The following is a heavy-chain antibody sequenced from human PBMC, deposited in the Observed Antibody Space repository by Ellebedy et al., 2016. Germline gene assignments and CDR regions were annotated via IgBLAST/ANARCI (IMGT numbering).Heavy chain of an antibody. CDR2: ITWDGGAT. V-gene: IGHV3-43D*03. CDR3: AKGGGDGYSLVY. CDR1: GFTFDDSA. Sequence: GESLKISXEASGFTFDDSAMHWVRQTPGKGLEWVSLITWDGGATYYAGSVKGRFTISRGNSKNSLYLQMNSLRPEDTAFYYCAKGGGDGYSLVYWGQGTLVTVSS. J-gene: IGHJ4*02. D-gene: IGHD5-24*01.